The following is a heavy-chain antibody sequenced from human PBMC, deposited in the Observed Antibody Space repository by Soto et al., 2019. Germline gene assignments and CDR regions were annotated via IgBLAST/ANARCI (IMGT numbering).Heavy chain of an antibody. J-gene: IGHJ4*02. V-gene: IGHV4-59*11. D-gene: IGHD4-17*01. CDR2: VYYSGGT. CDR1: GDPIDGHY. CDR3: ARWTMVTYFDS. Sequence: SETLSLTCSVSGDPIDGHYWGWIRQPPGKGLEWIGYVYYSGGTNYHPYLKSRVTISVDSSKSQFFLNLTSVTAADTAVYYCARWTMVTYFDSWGQGTLVTVSS.